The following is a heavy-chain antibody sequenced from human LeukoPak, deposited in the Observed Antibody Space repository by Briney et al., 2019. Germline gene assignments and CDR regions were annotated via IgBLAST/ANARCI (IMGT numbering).Heavy chain of an antibody. CDR2: IYYSGST. J-gene: IGHJ3*02. CDR1: GYSISSGYY. Sequence: SETLSLTCTVSGYSISSGYYWGWIRQPPVKGLEWIGSIYYSGSTYYNPSLKSRVTISVDTSKNQFSLKLSSVTAADTAVYYCARHALGYVAAAKRAFDIWGQGTMVTVSS. CDR3: ARHALGYVAAAKRAFDI. V-gene: IGHV4-38-2*02. D-gene: IGHD6-13*01.